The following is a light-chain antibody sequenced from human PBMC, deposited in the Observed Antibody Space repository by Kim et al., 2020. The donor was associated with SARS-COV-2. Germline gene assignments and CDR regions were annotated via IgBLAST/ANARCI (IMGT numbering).Light chain of an antibody. CDR2: DVS. CDR1: SIDVGGYNY. Sequence: GKSITISCTGTSIDVGGYNYVSWYQQHPGKSPKRMIYDVSKRPSVVSNRFSVSNSGNTASLTISWLQSDDEAYYYCSSYTSSSTLVFGGGTQLTVL. V-gene: IGLV2-14*04. J-gene: IGLJ2*01. CDR3: SSYTSSSTLV.